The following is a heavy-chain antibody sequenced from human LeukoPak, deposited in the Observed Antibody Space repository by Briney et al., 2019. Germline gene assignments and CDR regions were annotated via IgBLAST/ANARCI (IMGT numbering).Heavy chain of an antibody. CDR3: ARLVAGAYYYYGMDV. D-gene: IGHD2-15*01. V-gene: IGHV1-69*06. Sequence: ASVKVSCKASGGTFSSYAISWVRQAPGQGLEWMGGIIPIFGTANYAQKFQGRVTITADKSTSTAYMELSSLRSEDTAVHYCARLVAGAYYYYGMDVWGKGTTVTVSS. CDR1: GGTFSSYA. CDR2: IIPIFGTA. J-gene: IGHJ6*04.